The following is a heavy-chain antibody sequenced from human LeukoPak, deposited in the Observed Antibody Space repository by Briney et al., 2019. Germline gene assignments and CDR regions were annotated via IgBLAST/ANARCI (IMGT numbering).Heavy chain of an antibody. V-gene: IGHV1-69*05. D-gene: IGHD6-13*01. CDR3: ARGSAGEDNFDY. CDR1: GGTFSSYA. J-gene: IGHJ4*02. Sequence: SVKVSCKASGGTFSSYAISWVRQAPGQGLEWMGGIIPIFGTANYAQKFQGRVTITTDESTSTAYMELSSLRSEDTAVYYCARGSAGEDNFDYWGQGTLVTVSS. CDR2: IIPIFGTA.